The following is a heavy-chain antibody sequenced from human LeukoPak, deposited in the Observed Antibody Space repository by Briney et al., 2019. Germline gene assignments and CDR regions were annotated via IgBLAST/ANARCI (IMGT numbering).Heavy chain of an antibody. D-gene: IGHD3-22*01. CDR2: ILHSGGT. CDR3: AREYDSSGYEIMGGYDY. CDR1: GGSFSGYY. Sequence: PSETLSLTCAVYGGSFSGYYWTWIRQPPGKGLEWIGEILHSGGTSYNPSVKSRVTMSVDTSKSQFYLRLTSVTAADTAIYYCAREYDSSGYEIMGGYDYWGQGTLVTVSS. V-gene: IGHV4-34*12. J-gene: IGHJ4*02.